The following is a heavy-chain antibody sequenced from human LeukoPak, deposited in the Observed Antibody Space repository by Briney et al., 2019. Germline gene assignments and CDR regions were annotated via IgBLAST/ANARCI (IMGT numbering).Heavy chain of an antibody. V-gene: IGHV4-4*09. CDR2: IYTSGST. D-gene: IGHD4-23*01. CDR3: ARRPVGGTSPFDY. CDR1: GGSISSYY. Sequence: PSETLSLTCTVSGGSISSYYWSWIRQPPGKGLEWIGYIYTSGSTNYNPSLKSRVTISVDTSKNQFSLKLSSVTAAATAVYYCARRPVGGTSPFDYWGQGTLVTVSS. J-gene: IGHJ4*02.